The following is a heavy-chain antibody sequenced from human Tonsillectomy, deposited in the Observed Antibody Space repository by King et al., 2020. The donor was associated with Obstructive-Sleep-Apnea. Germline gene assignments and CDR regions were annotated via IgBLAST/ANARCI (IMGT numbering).Heavy chain of an antibody. CDR2: ISYDGSNK. V-gene: IGHV3-30*04. Sequence: QLVQSGGGVVQPGRSLRLSCAASGFTFSSYAMHWVRQAPGKGLEWVAVISYDGSNKYYAVSVKGRFTISRDNSKNTLYLQMNSLRAEDTAVYYCARDIRRRYYFDYWGQGTLVTVSS. J-gene: IGHJ4*02. D-gene: IGHD1-14*01. CDR3: ARDIRRRYYFDY. CDR1: GFTFSSYA.